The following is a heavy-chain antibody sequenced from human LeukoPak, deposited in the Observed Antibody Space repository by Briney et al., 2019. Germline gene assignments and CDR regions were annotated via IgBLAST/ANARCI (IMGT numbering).Heavy chain of an antibody. D-gene: IGHD3-3*01. CDR1: GYTFTSYY. V-gene: IGHV1-46*01. CDR2: INPLGGST. CDR3: ARVHDFWSGFFDY. Sequence: GAPVKVSCKASGYTFTSYYMHWVRQAPGQGLEWMGIINPLGGSTTYAHKFQDRVTMTRDTPTSTVYMELSSLRSEDTAVYYCARVHDFWSGFFDYWGQGTLVTVSS. J-gene: IGHJ4*02.